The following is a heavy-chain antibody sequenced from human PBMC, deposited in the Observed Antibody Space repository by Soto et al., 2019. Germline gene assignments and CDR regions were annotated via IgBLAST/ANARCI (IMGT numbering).Heavy chain of an antibody. V-gene: IGHV1-69*13. CDR3: ARVWGSYSGDFDY. D-gene: IGHD1-26*01. J-gene: IGHJ4*02. CDR2: IIPIFGTA. CDR1: GGTFSSYA. Sequence: ASVKVSCKASGGTFSSYAISWVRQAPGQGLEWMGGIIPIFGTANYAQKFQGRVTITADESTSTAYMELSSLRSEDTAVYYCARVWGSYSGDFDYWGQGTLVTVSS.